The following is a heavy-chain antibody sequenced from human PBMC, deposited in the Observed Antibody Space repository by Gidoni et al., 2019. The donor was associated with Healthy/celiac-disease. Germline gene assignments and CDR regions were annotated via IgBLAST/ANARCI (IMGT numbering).Heavy chain of an antibody. CDR1: GGSISSGSYY. Sequence: QVQLQESGPGLVKPSQTLSLTCTVPGGSISSGSYYWSWIRQPAGKGLEWIGRIYTSGSTNYNPSLKSRVTMSVDTSKNQFSLKLSSVTAADTAVYYCARAPFYDYVWGSYPHRAFDIWGQGTMVTVSS. V-gene: IGHV4-61*02. CDR2: IYTSGST. CDR3: ARAPFYDYVWGSYPHRAFDI. D-gene: IGHD3-16*02. J-gene: IGHJ3*02.